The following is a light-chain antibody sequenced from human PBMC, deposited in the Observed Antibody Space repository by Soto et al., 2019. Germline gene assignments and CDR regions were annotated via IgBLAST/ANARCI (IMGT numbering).Light chain of an antibody. Sequence: EIVFTQSPATLSLSPGERATLSCRASQTVSNYLAWYQQKPGQAPRLLIYDASNRATGVPARFSGRGSGTDFTLTIRSLQPADFAVYYCQQRNNCPGTFGQGTKVDIK. CDR1: QTVSNY. CDR3: QQRNNCPGT. V-gene: IGKV3-11*01. CDR2: DAS. J-gene: IGKJ1*01.